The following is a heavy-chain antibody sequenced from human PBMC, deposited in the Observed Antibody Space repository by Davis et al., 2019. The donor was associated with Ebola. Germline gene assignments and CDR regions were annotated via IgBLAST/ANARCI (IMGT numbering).Heavy chain of an antibody. J-gene: IGHJ6*02. V-gene: IGHV1-46*01. CDR1: GGTFSSYA. Sequence: ASVKVSCKASGGTFSSYAISWVRQAPGQGLEWMGIINPSGGSTSYAQKFQGRVTMTRDTSTSTVYMELSSLRSEDTAIYYCAKDRYSNYAGGMDVWGQGTTVTVSS. CDR3: AKDRYSNYAGGMDV. CDR2: INPSGGST. D-gene: IGHD4-11*01.